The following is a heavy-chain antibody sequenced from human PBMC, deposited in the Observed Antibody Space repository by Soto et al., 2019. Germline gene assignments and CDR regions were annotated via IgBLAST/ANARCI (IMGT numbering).Heavy chain of an antibody. V-gene: IGHV4-4*02. CDR2: VYHTGST. D-gene: IGHD6-13*01. CDR1: GGSISSTNW. CDR3: ASSNIAAAGFYYYGMDV. J-gene: IGHJ6*02. Sequence: SETLSLTCVVSGGSISSTNWWTWVRQTPGKGLEWIGEVYHTGSTKYNPSLRNRVTISLDKSNNQFSLNLKSVTAADTAVYYCASSNIAAAGFYYYGMDVWGRGTTVTVSS.